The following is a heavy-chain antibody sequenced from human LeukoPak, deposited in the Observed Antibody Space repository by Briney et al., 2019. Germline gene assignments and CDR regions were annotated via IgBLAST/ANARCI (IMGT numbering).Heavy chain of an antibody. CDR2: ISGSGGST. V-gene: IGHV3-23*01. J-gene: IGHJ6*02. CDR3: AKGGGCSSTSCYMVWVSYYYGMDV. Sequence: PGGSLRLSCAASGFTFSSYAMSWVRQAPGKGLEWVSAISGSGGSTYYADSVKGRFTISRDNSKNTLYLQMNSLRAEDTAVYYCAKGGGCSSTSCYMVWVSYYYGMDVWGQGTTVTVSS. D-gene: IGHD2-2*02. CDR1: GFTFSSYA.